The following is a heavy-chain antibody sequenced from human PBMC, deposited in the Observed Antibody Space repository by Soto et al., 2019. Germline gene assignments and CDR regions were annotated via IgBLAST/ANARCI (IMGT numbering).Heavy chain of an antibody. D-gene: IGHD6-13*01. CDR2: IYPEDSDT. J-gene: IGHJ4*02. CDR3: ARTSTSSLPDPLDY. CDR1: GYNFSNYW. V-gene: IGHV5-51*01. Sequence: GESLKISCKGSGYNFSNYWIAWVRQMAGKGLEWMGIIYPEDSDTRYSPSFQGQVTISAEKSINTVYLQWSSLQASDNAMYYCARTSTSSLPDPLDYWGQGTRVTVSS.